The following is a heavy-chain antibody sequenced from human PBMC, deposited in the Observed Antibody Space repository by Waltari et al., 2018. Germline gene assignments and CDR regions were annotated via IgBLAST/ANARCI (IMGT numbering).Heavy chain of an antibody. CDR1: GFTFSNYW. D-gene: IGHD3-9*01. V-gene: IGHV3-7*01. Sequence: EVQLVESGGGLVQPGGSLRLSCAASGFTFSNYWMTWVRQAPGKGREWFANIKQDGSEKYYVDSVKGRFTIARDNAKNSLYLQMNSLRADDTAVYYCARGTGYYKFDCWGQGTLVTVSS. CDR3: ARGTGYYKFDC. CDR2: IKQDGSEK. J-gene: IGHJ4*02.